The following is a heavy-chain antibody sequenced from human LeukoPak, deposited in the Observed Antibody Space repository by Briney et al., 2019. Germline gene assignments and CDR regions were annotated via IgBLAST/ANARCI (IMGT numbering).Heavy chain of an antibody. CDR3: ARRAGDYSHPYDY. Sequence: GGSLRLSCAASGFTFSSHWMSWVRQAPGKGLEWVANIKKDGSEKYYVDAVKGRFTISRDNAKTSLYLQMNSLRAEDTAVYYCARRAGDYSHPYDYWGQGTLVTVSS. D-gene: IGHD3-22*01. J-gene: IGHJ4*02. V-gene: IGHV3-7*01. CDR2: IKKDGSEK. CDR1: GFTFSSHW.